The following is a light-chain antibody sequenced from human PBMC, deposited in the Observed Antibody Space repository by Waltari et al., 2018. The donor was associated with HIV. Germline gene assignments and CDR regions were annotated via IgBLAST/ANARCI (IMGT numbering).Light chain of an antibody. CDR1: SSDVGRFNL. J-gene: IGLJ2*01. Sequence: QSALTQAAYVSGSPGQSINISCTGTSSDVGRFNLVSCYQQHPGKVPKLMIYEVSKRPSGVSLRFSGSKSGNTASLTISGLQAEDEANYYCCSYGGSSTLIFGGGTKLTVL. V-gene: IGLV2-23*02. CDR3: CSYGGSSTLI. CDR2: EVS.